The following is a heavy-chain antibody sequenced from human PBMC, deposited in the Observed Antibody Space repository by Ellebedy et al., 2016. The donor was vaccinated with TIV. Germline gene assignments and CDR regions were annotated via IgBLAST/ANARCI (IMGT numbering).Heavy chain of an antibody. V-gene: IGHV3-7*03. J-gene: IGHJ4*02. CDR1: GFTFTTYW. Sequence: GESLKISXTASGFTFTTYWMSWVRQAPGKGLEWVANIKQDGSAKFYVDSVKGRFTISRDNAKNSLYLQMNSLRAEDTAVYYCARDWSACSSANCYTSAYWGQGTLLTVSS. CDR2: IKQDGSAK. CDR3: ARDWSACSSANCYTSAY. D-gene: IGHD2-2*01.